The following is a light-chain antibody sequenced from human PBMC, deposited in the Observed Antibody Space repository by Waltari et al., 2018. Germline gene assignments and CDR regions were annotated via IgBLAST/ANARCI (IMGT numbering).Light chain of an antibody. CDR3: QSHDRSLSGLVI. V-gene: IGLV1-40*01. Sequence: QSVLTQPPSVSGAPGQRVTISRPGSGSTMGAGYDVPWYQHLPGTAPKLLMYANSNRPSGVPDRFSGSKSGTSASLAITGLQAEDEADYYCQSHDRSLSGLVIFGGGTKLTVL. CDR1: GSTMGAGYD. J-gene: IGLJ2*01. CDR2: ANS.